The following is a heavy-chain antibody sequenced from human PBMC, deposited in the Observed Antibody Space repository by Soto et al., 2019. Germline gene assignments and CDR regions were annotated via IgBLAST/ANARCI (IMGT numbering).Heavy chain of an antibody. V-gene: IGHV3-66*01. Sequence: EVQLVESGGGLVQPGGSLRLSCAASGFTVSSDYMTWVRQAPGKGLEWLSTIYSGGTTYYADSVKGRFTVSRDNSKNALFLQMNNRRVDDTSIYYCARDPGLRNGMDVWGQGTTVTVSS. CDR2: IYSGGTT. J-gene: IGHJ6*02. CDR1: GFTVSSDY. CDR3: ARDPGLRNGMDV.